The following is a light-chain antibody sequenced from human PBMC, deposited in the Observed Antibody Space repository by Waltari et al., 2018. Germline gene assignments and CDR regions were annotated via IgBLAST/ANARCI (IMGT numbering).Light chain of an antibody. CDR1: QSVSRNY. CDR2: AAT. Sequence: EIVLTQSPGTLALSPGERATLSCRASQSVSRNYLAWYQQKPGQAPRLLIYAATNGATGIPDRFSGSGSGTDFTLTISRLEPEDFAVYYCQQYGTSPWTFGQGTTVEIK. V-gene: IGKV3-20*01. J-gene: IGKJ1*01. CDR3: QQYGTSPWT.